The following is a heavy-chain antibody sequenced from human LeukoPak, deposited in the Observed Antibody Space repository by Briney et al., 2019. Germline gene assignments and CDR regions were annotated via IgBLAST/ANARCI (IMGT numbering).Heavy chain of an antibody. J-gene: IGHJ4*02. CDR3: ARGHPGRRTGGVLLWFGDAERDFDY. CDR1: GYTFTSYD. CDR2: MNPNSGNT. V-gene: IGHV1-8*01. D-gene: IGHD3-10*01. Sequence: ASVKVSCKASGYTFTSYDINWVRQATGQGLEWMGWMNPNSGNTGYARKFQGRVTMTRNTSISTAYMELSSLRSEDTAAYYCARGHPGRRTGGVLLWFGDAERDFDYWGQGTLVTVSS.